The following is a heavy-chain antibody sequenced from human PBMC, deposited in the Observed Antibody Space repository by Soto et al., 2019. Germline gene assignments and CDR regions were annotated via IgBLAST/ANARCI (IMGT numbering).Heavy chain of an antibody. V-gene: IGHV3-72*01. CDR1: GFTFSDHS. J-gene: IGHJ4*02. D-gene: IGHD3-10*01. Sequence: EVQLVESGGGLVQPGGSLRLSCAASGFTFSDHSMDWVRQAPGKGLEWVGRTRNKANSYTTEYAASVKGRFTISRDASNNSVYLQMNSLKTEDTAVYYCTRGDTQKTAYGSFFDYWGQGTLVTVSS. CDR3: TRGDTQKTAYGSFFDY. CDR2: TRNKANSYTT.